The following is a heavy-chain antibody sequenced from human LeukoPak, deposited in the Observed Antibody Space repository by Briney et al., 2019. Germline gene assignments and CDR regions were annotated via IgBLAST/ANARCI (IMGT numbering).Heavy chain of an antibody. D-gene: IGHD6-6*01. CDR1: GGSFSGCY. Sequence: SETLSLTCAVYGGSFSGCYWSWIRQPPGKGLEWIGEINHSRSTNYNPSLKSRVTISVDTSKNQFSLKLSSVTAADTAVYYCARSQGRYSSSSGYYFDYWGQGTLVTVSS. V-gene: IGHV4-34*01. CDR2: INHSRST. CDR3: ARSQGRYSSSSGYYFDY. J-gene: IGHJ4*02.